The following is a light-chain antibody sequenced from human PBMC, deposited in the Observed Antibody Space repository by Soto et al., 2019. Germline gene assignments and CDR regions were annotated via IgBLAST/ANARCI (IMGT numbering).Light chain of an antibody. V-gene: IGLV1-51*01. CDR2: DNN. Sequence: QSVLTQPPSVSAAPGQKVTVSCSGSSSNTGRNYVSFYLLLPTTAPKLLIFDNNKRPSGIPDRFSGSKSGTSATRGITGLQTGDEADYYCGTWDSSLSVVLFGGGTKVTVL. CDR1: SSNTGRNY. J-gene: IGLJ2*01. CDR3: GTWDSSLSVVL.